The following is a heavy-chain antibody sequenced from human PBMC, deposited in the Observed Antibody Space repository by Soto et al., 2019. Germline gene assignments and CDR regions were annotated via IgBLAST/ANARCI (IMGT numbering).Heavy chain of an antibody. CDR2: ISYDGSNK. CDR1: GFTFSSYG. D-gene: IGHD1-26*01. CDR3: AKDEWELLSIVDY. Sequence: QVQLVESGGGMVQPGRSLRLSCAASGFTFSSYGMHWVRQAPGKGLEWVAVISYDGSNKYYADSVKGRFTISRDNSKNTLYLQMNSLRAEDTAVYYCAKDEWELLSIVDYWGQGTLVTVSS. V-gene: IGHV3-30*18. J-gene: IGHJ4*02.